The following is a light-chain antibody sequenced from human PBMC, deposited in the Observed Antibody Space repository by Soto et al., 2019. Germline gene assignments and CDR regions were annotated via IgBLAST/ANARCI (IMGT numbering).Light chain of an antibody. CDR3: HQRQYWPPIT. CDR2: DVS. CDR1: QSVSSAY. J-gene: IGKJ5*01. V-gene: IGKV3D-20*02. Sequence: EIVLTQSPGTLSLSPGERATLSCRASQSVSSAYLAWYQQKPGQAPRLLIYDVSSRATGIPDRFSGSGSGTDFTLTVSRLEPEDFAVYYCHQRQYWPPITFGQGTRLEI.